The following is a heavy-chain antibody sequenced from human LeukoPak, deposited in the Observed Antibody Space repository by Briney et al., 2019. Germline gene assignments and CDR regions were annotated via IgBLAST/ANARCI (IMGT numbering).Heavy chain of an antibody. CDR3: ARGYFDHFDAFDL. CDR2: IYYSGSA. D-gene: IGHD3-9*01. J-gene: IGHJ3*01. V-gene: IGHV4-61*01. CDR1: GGSVSSGSYY. Sequence: SETLSLTCTVSGGSVSSGSYYWSWIRQPPGKGLEWIGYIYYSGSAKYNPSLKSRVTISVDTSKNQFSLKLSSVTAADTAVYYCARGYFDHFDAFDLWGQGTMVTVSS.